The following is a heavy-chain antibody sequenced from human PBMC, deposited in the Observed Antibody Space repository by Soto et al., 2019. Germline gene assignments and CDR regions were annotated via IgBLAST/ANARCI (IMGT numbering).Heavy chain of an antibody. J-gene: IGHJ4*02. CDR3: ARVADDYGDYGVDY. CDR1: GGSISSGGYS. CDR2: IYHSGST. D-gene: IGHD4-17*01. Sequence: SETLSLTCAVSGGSISSGGYSWSWIRQPPGKGLEWIGYIYHSGSTYYNPSLKSRVTISVDRSKNQFSLKLSSVTAADTAVYYCARVADDYGDYGVDYWGQGTLVTVSS. V-gene: IGHV4-30-2*01.